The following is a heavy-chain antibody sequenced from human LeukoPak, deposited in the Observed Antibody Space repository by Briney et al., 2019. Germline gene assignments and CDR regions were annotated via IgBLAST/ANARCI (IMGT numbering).Heavy chain of an antibody. Sequence: GGSLRLSCAASGFTFSSYWMSWVRQAPGKGLEWVANIKQDGSEKYYVDSVKGRFTISRDNAKNSLYLQMNSLRAEDTAVYCCARDHYDYVWGSYRSAPDYWGQGTLVTVSS. CDR3: ARDHYDYVWGSYRSAPDY. CDR2: IKQDGSEK. CDR1: GFTFSSYW. J-gene: IGHJ4*02. V-gene: IGHV3-7*03. D-gene: IGHD3-16*02.